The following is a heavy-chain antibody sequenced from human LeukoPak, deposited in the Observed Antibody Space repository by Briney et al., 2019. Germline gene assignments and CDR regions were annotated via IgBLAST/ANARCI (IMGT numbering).Heavy chain of an antibody. CDR1: GDSISSYY. CDR3: ARAPIGSHVDY. CDR2: ISTSGGT. D-gene: IGHD1-26*01. Sequence: SETLSLTCTVSGDSISSYYWSWVRQPAGKGLEWMGRISTSGGTNYNPSLTSRVTISVDKSNNHFSLKLISVTAADTAVYYCARAPIGSHVDYWGQGTLVTVSS. J-gene: IGHJ4*02. V-gene: IGHV4-4*07.